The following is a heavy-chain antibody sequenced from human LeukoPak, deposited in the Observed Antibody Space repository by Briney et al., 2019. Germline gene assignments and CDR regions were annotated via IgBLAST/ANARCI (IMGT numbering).Heavy chain of an antibody. CDR2: IYHSGTT. D-gene: IGHD3-10*01. V-gene: IGHV4-38-2*02. Sequence: SETLSLTCTVSGYSISSGYYWGWIRQPPGKGLEWIGSIYHSGTTYYNPSLKSRVTISVDTSKNQFSLRLSSVTAADTAVYYCARLVPAYYGSGNDVWGQGTTVTVSS. J-gene: IGHJ6*02. CDR1: GYSISSGYY. CDR3: ARLVPAYYGSGNDV.